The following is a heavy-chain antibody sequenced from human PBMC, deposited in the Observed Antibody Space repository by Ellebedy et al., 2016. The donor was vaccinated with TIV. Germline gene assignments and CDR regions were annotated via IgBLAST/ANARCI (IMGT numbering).Heavy chain of an antibody. CDR3: ARDGHNWNFDY. Sequence: AASVKVSCKASGYTFTSYYVHWVRQAPGQGLEWRGRISPSGDSTIYAQNLQGRVTVTRDTSTSTVYMELSSLRSEDTAVYYCARDGHNWNFDYWGQGTLVTVSS. V-gene: IGHV1-46*04. J-gene: IGHJ4*02. D-gene: IGHD1-1*01. CDR2: ISPSGDST. CDR1: GYTFTSYY.